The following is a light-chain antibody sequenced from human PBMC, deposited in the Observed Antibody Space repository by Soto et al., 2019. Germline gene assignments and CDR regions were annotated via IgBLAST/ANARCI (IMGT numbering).Light chain of an antibody. CDR2: DVS. CDR3: CSYAGTLV. J-gene: IGLJ2*01. CDR1: SSDVGGYTY. Sequence: QSALTQPRSVSPSPGQSVTISCTGTSSDVGGYTYVSWYQQHPGKAPKLMIYDVSKRPSGVPDRFSGSKSGNTASLTISGLQAEDEADYYGCSYAGTLVFGGGTELTVL. V-gene: IGLV2-11*01.